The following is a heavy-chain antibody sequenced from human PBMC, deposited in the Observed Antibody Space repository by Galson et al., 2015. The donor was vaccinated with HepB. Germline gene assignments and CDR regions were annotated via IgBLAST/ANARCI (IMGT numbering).Heavy chain of an antibody. Sequence: SVKVSCKASGYTFTNYAVNWVRQAPGQGLEWTGWINTNTGNPTYAQAFTGRYVFSLDTSVSTAYLQISSLKAEDTAVYYCARDLTVSLDPWGQGTLVTVSS. CDR1: GYTFTNYA. J-gene: IGHJ5*02. CDR2: INTNTGNP. D-gene: IGHD2/OR15-2a*01. CDR3: ARDLTVSLDP. V-gene: IGHV7-4-1*02.